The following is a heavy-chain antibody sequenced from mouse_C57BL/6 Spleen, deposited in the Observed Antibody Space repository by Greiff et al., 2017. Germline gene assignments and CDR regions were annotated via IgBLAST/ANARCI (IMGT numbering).Heavy chain of an antibody. D-gene: IGHD2-2*01. CDR3: AESPYGYDGAWFAY. V-gene: IGHV1-55*01. CDR1: GYTFTSYW. CDR2: IYPGSGST. Sequence: QVQLQQPGAELVKPGASVKMSCKASGYTFTSYWITWVKQRPGQGLEWIGDIYPGSGSTNYNEKFKSKDTLTVDTSSSTAYMQLSSLTSEDSAVYYCAESPYGYDGAWFAYWGQGTLVTVSA. J-gene: IGHJ3*01.